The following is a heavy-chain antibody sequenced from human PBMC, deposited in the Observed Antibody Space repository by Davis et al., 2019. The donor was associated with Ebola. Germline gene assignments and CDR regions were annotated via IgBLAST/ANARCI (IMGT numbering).Heavy chain of an antibody. CDR1: SGSVHSNVYS. D-gene: IGHD1-26*01. J-gene: IGHJ6*03. CDR2: IYNRGTT. V-gene: IGHV4-61*08. CDR3: SALFSGSYLAYVDV. Sequence: MPSETLSLTCTVASGSVHSNVYSWNWIRQSPEKGLEWIGFIYNRGTTNYNPSLNSRVTISKDTSRNQFSLELRSVTAADTAVYYCSALFSGSYLAYVDVWGKGTTVTVS.